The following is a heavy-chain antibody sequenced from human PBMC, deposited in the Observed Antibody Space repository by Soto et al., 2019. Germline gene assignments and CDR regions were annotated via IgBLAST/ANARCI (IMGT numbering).Heavy chain of an antibody. J-gene: IGHJ4*02. D-gene: IGHD6-13*01. Sequence: SETLSLTCAVYGGSFSGYYWSWIRQPPGKGLEWIGEINHSGSTNYNPSLKSRVTISVDTSKNQFSLKLGSVTAADTAVYYCARGEWGSWYDYWGQGTLVTVSS. V-gene: IGHV4-34*01. CDR2: INHSGST. CDR3: ARGEWGSWYDY. CDR1: GGSFSGYY.